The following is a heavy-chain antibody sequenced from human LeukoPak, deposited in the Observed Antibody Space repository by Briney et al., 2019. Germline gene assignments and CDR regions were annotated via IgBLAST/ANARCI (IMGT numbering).Heavy chain of an antibody. CDR3: ARRSIVGATLFDY. D-gene: IGHD1-26*01. V-gene: IGHV3-33*08. Sequence: PGGSLRLSCAASGFTFSAYYVTWIRQAPGKGLEWVAVIWYDGSNKYYADSVKGRFTISRDNSKNTLYLQMNSLRAEDTAVYYCARRSIVGATLFDYWGQGTLVTVSS. CDR1: GFTFSAYY. CDR2: IWYDGSNK. J-gene: IGHJ4*02.